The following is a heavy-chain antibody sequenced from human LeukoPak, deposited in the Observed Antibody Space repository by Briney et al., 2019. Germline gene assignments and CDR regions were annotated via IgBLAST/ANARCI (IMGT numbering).Heavy chain of an antibody. J-gene: IGHJ4*02. CDR3: ARDHPPEGRDGYKIGGYYFDY. D-gene: IGHD5-24*01. V-gene: IGHV1-46*01. CDR2: INPSGGST. Sequence: ASVKVSCKASGYTFTGYYMHWVRQAPGQGLEWMGIINPSGGSTSYAQKFQGRVTMTRDTSTSTVYMELSSLRSEDTAVYYCARDHPPEGRDGYKIGGYYFDYWGQGTLVTVSS. CDR1: GYTFTGYY.